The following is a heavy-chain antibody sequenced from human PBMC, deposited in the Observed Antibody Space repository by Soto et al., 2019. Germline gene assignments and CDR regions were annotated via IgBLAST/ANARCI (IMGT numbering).Heavy chain of an antibody. V-gene: IGHV4-59*01. Sequence: NPSETLSLTCTVSGGSISSYYWSWIRQPPGKGLEWIGYIYYSGSTNYNPSLKSRVTISVDTSKNQFSLKLSSVTAADTAVYYCATPYDSSGYPLGYWGQGTLVTVSS. CDR3: ATPYDSSGYPLGY. J-gene: IGHJ4*02. D-gene: IGHD3-22*01. CDR2: IYYSGST. CDR1: GGSISSYY.